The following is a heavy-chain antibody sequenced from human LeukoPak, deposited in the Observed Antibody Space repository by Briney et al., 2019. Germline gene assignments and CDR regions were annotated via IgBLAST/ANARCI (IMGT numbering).Heavy chain of an antibody. CDR3: ARLDYGSGINFDY. Sequence: GGSLRLSCAVAWFTVSSNYMSWVRQPPGNGLGSVSLIYSGGSTYYADSVKGRFTISRDNAKNSLYLQRNSLRAEDTAVYYCARLDYGSGINFDYWGQGTLVTVSS. V-gene: IGHV3-53*01. J-gene: IGHJ4*02. CDR2: IYSGGST. D-gene: IGHD3-10*01. CDR1: WFTVSSNY.